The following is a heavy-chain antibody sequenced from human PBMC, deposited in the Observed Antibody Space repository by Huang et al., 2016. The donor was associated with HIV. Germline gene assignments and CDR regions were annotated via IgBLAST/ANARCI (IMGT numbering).Heavy chain of an antibody. D-gene: IGHD6-19*01. Sequence: LQLQESGPGLVKSSETLSLICTVSGGSISSSSYYWGWIRQPPGKGPEGSGSIYYSGTTYYNPPLKSRVTISVDTSKNQFSLKVNSVTAADTAVYYCARHGRVAGHYYNNMDVWGRGTTVTVFS. V-gene: IGHV4-39*01. CDR3: ARHGRVAGHYYNNMDV. CDR1: GGSISSSSYY. J-gene: IGHJ6*02. CDR2: IYYSGTT.